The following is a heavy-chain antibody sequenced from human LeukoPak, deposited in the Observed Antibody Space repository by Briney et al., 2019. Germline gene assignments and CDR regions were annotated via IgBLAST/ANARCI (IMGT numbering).Heavy chain of an antibody. CDR1: GGSFSGYY. D-gene: IGHD3-10*01. Sequence: SETLSLTCAVYGGSFSGYYWSWIRQPPGKGLEWIGEINHSGSTNYNPSLKSRVTISVDTSKNQFSLKLSSVTAADTAVYYCARGGGSGSYSPQAYWGQGILVTVSS. V-gene: IGHV4-34*01. J-gene: IGHJ4*02. CDR3: ARGGGSGSYSPQAY. CDR2: INHSGST.